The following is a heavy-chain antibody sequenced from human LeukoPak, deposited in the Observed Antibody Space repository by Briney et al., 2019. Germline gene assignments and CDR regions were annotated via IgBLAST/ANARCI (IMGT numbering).Heavy chain of an antibody. CDR1: GGSISSSSYY. J-gene: IGHJ5*02. Sequence: KPSETLSLTCTVSGGSISSSSYYWGWIRQPPGKGLEWIGSIYYSGSTYYNPSLKSRVTISVDTSKNQFSLKLSSVTAADTAVYYCASLYCSGGSCYRGFDPWGQGTLVTVSS. CDR2: IYYSGST. V-gene: IGHV4-39*01. CDR3: ASLYCSGGSCYRGFDP. D-gene: IGHD2-15*01.